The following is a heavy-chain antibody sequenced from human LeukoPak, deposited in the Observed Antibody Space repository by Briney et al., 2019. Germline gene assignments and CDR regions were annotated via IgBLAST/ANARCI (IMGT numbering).Heavy chain of an antibody. CDR2: ITSSSHYI. CDR1: GFTFNIYS. D-gene: IGHD2-15*01. CDR3: ARAENSGSGGLDP. J-gene: IGHJ5*02. V-gene: IGHV3-21*01. Sequence: GGTLRLSCAASGFTFNIYSMNWVRQAPGKGLEWVSRITSSSHYIYYADSVKGRFTISRDNAKNSLYLDMSSLRADDTAVYYCARAENSGSGGLDPWGQGTLVTVSS.